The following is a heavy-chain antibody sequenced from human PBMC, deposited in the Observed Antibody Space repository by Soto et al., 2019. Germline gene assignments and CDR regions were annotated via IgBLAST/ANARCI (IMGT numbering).Heavy chain of an antibody. V-gene: IGHV2-5*02. CDR2: IYWDDDK. CDR3: AHRILRTVFGLVTTTAIYFDF. D-gene: IGHD3-3*01. CDR1: GFSLTTSGVG. J-gene: IGHJ4*02. Sequence: QITLNESGPTLVKPTQTLTLTCTFSGFSLTTSGVGVGWIRQSPGKAPEWLALIYWDDDKRYSPSLKSRLTITKDTSKIQVVLTMADLDPADTATYYCAHRILRTVFGLVTTTAIYFDFWCQGIPVAVSS.